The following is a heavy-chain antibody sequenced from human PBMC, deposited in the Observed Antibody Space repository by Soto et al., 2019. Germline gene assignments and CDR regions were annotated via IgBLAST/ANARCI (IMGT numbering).Heavy chain of an antibody. CDR3: ARDGYCSSTSCYFYWFDP. J-gene: IGHJ5*02. V-gene: IGHV1-2*02. CDR2: INPNSGGT. D-gene: IGHD2-2*03. Sequence: ASVKVSCKASGYTFTGYYTHWVRQAPGQGLEWMGWINPNSGGTNYAQKFQGRVTMTRDTSISTAYMELSRLRSDDTAVYYCARDGYCSSTSCYFYWFDPWGQGTLVTVSS. CDR1: GYTFTGYY.